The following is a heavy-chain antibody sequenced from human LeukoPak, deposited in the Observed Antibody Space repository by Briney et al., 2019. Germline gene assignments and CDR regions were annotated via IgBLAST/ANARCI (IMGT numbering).Heavy chain of an antibody. CDR3: ARERGNYGMDV. Sequence: PSETLSLTCSVSDGSISSYYWSWTRQPAGKSLEWIGRIYTSGSPSYNPSLKSRVTMSLDTSKKQFSLKLNSMTAADTAVYYCARERGNYGMDVWGQGTTVTVSS. V-gene: IGHV4-4*07. D-gene: IGHD3-16*01. CDR2: IYTSGSP. CDR1: DGSISSYY. J-gene: IGHJ6*02.